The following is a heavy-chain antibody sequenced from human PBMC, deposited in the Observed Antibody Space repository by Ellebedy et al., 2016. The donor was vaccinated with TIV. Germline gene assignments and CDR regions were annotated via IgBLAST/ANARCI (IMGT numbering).Heavy chain of an antibody. CDR1: GGSISSYY. D-gene: IGHD2-2*01. CDR2: VDYRGST. V-gene: IGHV4-59*05. Sequence: MPSETLSLTCTVSGGSISSYYWTWIRQPPGKGLEWIGSVDYRGSTYDNPSLKSRVTISVDTSKNQFSLKLSSVTAADTAVYYCVVRSAVRWSFDHWGRGTLVTVSS. CDR3: VVRSAVRWSFDH. J-gene: IGHJ2*01.